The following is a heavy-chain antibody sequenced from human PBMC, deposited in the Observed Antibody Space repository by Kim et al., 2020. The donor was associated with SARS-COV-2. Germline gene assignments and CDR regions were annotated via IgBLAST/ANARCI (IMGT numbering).Heavy chain of an antibody. J-gene: IGHJ5*02. D-gene: IGHD3-10*01. Sequence: GGSLRLSCAASGFTFSSYSMNWVRQAPGKGLEWVSYISSSSSTIYYADSVKGRFTISRDNAKNSLYLQMNSLRAEDTAVYYCAREASHYYDSQYNWFDPWGQGTLVTVSS. V-gene: IGHV3-48*04. CDR1: GFTFSSYS. CDR2: ISSSSSTI. CDR3: AREASHYYDSQYNWFDP.